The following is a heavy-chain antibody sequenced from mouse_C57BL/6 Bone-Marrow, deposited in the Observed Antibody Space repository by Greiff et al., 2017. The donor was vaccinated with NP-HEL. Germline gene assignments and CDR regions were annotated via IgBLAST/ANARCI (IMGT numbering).Heavy chain of an antibody. V-gene: IGHV1-54*01. Sequence: VQLQQSGAELVRPGTSVKVSCKASGYAFTNYLIEWVKQRPGQGLEWIGVINPGSGGTNYNEKFKGKATLTADKSSSTAYMQLSSLTSEDSAVYVCARLGPEYYFDYWGQGTTLTVSS. CDR2: INPGSGGT. J-gene: IGHJ2*01. D-gene: IGHD4-1*01. CDR1: GYAFTNYL. CDR3: ARLGPEYYFDY.